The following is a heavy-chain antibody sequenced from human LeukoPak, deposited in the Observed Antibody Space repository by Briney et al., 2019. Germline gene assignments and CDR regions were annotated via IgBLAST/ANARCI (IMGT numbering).Heavy chain of an antibody. CDR1: GGSISSYY. J-gene: IGHJ6*02. D-gene: IGHD3-9*01. CDR2: IYYSGST. Sequence: PSETLSLTCTVSGGSISSYYWSWIRQSPGEGLEWIGYIYYSGSTDYNPSLKSRVTISIDTSKNQFSLRLSSVTAADTAVYYCARQSRYYYGMDVWGQGTTVTVSS. CDR3: ARQSRYYYGMDV. V-gene: IGHV4-59*08.